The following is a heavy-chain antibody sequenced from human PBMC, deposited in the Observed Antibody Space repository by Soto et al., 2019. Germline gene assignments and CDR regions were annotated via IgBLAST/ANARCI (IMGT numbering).Heavy chain of an antibody. CDR2: INHSGST. CDR3: ARRPGGAAPRFNWFDP. J-gene: IGHJ5*02. V-gene: IGHV4-34*01. D-gene: IGHD2-15*01. Sequence: QVQLQQWGAGLLKPSETLSLTCAVYGGSFSGYYWSWIRQPPGKGLEWIGEINHSGSTNYNPSLKSRGTISXXTXKXXFSLTLSSETAAGTAVYYCARRPGGAAPRFNWFDPWGQGTLVTVCS. CDR1: GGSFSGYY.